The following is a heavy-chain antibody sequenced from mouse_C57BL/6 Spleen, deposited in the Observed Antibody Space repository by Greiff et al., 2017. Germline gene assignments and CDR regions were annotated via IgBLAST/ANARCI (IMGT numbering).Heavy chain of an antibody. Sequence: QVQLQQSGAELVRPGASVKLSCKASGYTFTDYYINWVKQRPGQGLEWIARIYPGSGNTYYNEKFKGKATLTAEKSSSTAYMQLSSLTSEDSAVYFCARKELGRRDAMDYWGQGTSVTVSS. J-gene: IGHJ4*01. V-gene: IGHV1-76*01. CDR2: IYPGSGNT. D-gene: IGHD4-1*01. CDR1: GYTFTDYY. CDR3: ARKELGRRDAMDY.